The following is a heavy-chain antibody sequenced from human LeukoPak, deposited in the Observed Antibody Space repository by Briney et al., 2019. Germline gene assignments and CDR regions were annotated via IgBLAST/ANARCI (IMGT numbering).Heavy chain of an antibody. CDR2: ISSSGSTI. CDR1: GFTFSSYE. V-gene: IGHV3-48*03. CDR3: ARDDRVEMATIWIRGYYYYMDV. Sequence: GGSLRLSCAASGFTFSSYEMNWVRQAPGKGLEWVSYISSSGSTIYYADSVKGRFTISRDNAKNSLYLQMNSLRAEDTAVYYCARDDRVEMATIWIRGYYYYMDVWGKGTTVTVSS. J-gene: IGHJ6*03. D-gene: IGHD5-24*01.